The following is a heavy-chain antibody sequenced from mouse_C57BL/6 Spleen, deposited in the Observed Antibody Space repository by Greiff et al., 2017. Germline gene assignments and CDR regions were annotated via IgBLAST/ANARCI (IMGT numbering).Heavy chain of an antibody. J-gene: IGHJ2*01. Sequence: QVQLKESGAELVRPGASVTLSCKASGYTFTDYEMHWVKQTPVHGLEWIGAIDPETGGTAYNQKFKGKAILTADKSSSTAYMELRSLTSEDSAVYYCTRKGIYYGSPYYFDYWGQGTTLTVSS. D-gene: IGHD1-1*01. CDR1: GYTFTDYE. CDR3: TRKGIYYGSPYYFDY. V-gene: IGHV1-15*01. CDR2: IDPETGGT.